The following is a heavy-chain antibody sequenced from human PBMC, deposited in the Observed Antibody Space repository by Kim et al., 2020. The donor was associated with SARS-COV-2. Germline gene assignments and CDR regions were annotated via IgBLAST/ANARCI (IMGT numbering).Heavy chain of an antibody. Sequence: SETLSLTCAVYGVSFSGYYWSWIRQPPGKGLEWIGEINHSGSTNYNPSLKSRVTISVDTSKNQFSLKLSSVTAADTAVYYCARGAGAGAGHRYFDPWGRG. CDR2: INHSGST. CDR1: GVSFSGYY. J-gene: IGHJ2*01. D-gene: IGHD6-13*01. CDR3: ARGAGAGAGHRYFDP. V-gene: IGHV4-34*01.